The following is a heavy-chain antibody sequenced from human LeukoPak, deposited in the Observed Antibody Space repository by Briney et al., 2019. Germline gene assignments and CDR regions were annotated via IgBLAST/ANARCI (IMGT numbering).Heavy chain of an antibody. J-gene: IGHJ3*02. CDR3: ARGKTYDYDAFDI. CDR2: ITPIFGTA. CDR1: GGTFSSHG. D-gene: IGHD3-22*01. V-gene: IGHV1-69*05. Sequence: GASVKVSCKASGGTFSSHGISWVRQAPGQGLEWMGGITPIFGTANYPQKFQGRVTITTDETTSTAYMEVSSLRSEDTAVYYCARGKTYDYDAFDIWGQGTMVTVSS.